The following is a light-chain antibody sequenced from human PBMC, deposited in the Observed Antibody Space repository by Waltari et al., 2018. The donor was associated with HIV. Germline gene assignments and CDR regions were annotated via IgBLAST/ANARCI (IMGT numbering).Light chain of an antibody. CDR2: EVS. CDR1: SSDVGGYKY. J-gene: IGLJ2*01. CDR3: SSYTSSSTLV. Sequence: QSALTQPASVSGSPGQSITISCTGTSSDVGGYKYVSWYQQHPGKAPKVMIYEVSNRHSGVSNRFSGSKSGNTASLTISGLQAEDEADYYCSSYTSSSTLVFGGGTKLTVL. V-gene: IGLV2-14*01.